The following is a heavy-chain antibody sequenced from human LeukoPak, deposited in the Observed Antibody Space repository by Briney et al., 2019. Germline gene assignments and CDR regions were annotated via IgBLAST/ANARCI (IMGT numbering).Heavy chain of an antibody. Sequence: GASVKVSCKASGYTFTSYGVSWVRQAPGQGLEWMGWISTYNGNTNYAQKFQGRVNMTTDTSTSTAYMELRSLRSDDTAVYYCARDQGCYFDYWGQGTLVTRSS. D-gene: IGHD6-19*01. CDR1: GYTFTSYG. V-gene: IGHV1-18*01. J-gene: IGHJ4*02. CDR2: ISTYNGNT. CDR3: ARDQGCYFDY.